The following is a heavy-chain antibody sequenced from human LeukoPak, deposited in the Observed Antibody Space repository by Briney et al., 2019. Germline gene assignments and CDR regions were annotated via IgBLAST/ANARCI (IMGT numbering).Heavy chain of an antibody. J-gene: IGHJ3*02. CDR2: INPSGSST. Sequence: ASVKVSRKASGYAFTNYYIHWVRHAPGQGLEWMGIINPSGSSTSYAPKFQGRVTMNRDTSTSTVYMELSSLRSEDTAVYYCAGGTTNTKGAFDMWGQGTMVTVSS. CDR3: AGGTTNTKGAFDM. V-gene: IGHV1-46*01. D-gene: IGHD2-8*01. CDR1: GYAFTNYY.